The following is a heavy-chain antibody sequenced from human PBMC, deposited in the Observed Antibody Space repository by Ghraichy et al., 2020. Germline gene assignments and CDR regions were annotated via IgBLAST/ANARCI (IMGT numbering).Heavy chain of an antibody. J-gene: IGHJ5*02. CDR3: ARYDTQIVWFDP. CDR1: GFTFSTYS. Sequence: GGSLRLSCAVSGFTFSTYSMHWVRQAPGKGLEWVSYISSSSSIRYYADSVKGRFTISRDNAKNSLYLQINSLRAEDTAVYYCARYDTQIVWFDPWGQGTLVTVSS. V-gene: IGHV3-48*04. D-gene: IGHD3-3*01. CDR2: ISSSSSIR.